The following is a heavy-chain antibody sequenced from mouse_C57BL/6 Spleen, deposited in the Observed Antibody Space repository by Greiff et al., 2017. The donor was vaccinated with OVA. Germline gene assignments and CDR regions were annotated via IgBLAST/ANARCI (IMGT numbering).Heavy chain of an antibody. Sequence: QVQLQQSGAELVRPGTSVKVSCKASGYAFTNYLIEWVKQRPGQGLEWIGVINPGSGGTNYNEKFKGKATLTADKSSSTAYMQLSSLTSEDSAVYFCARSRDWFDYWGQGTTLTVSS. D-gene: IGHD3-3*01. V-gene: IGHV1-54*01. CDR2: INPGSGGT. CDR1: GYAFTNYL. J-gene: IGHJ2*01. CDR3: ARSRDWFDY.